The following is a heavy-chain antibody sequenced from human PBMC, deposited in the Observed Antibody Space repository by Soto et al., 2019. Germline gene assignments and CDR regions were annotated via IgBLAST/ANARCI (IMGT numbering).Heavy chain of an antibody. CDR2: IKPDGSEK. J-gene: IGHJ3*02. CDR1: AFTLSSYW. Sequence: EVQLVESGGGLVQPGGSLRLSCEASAFTLSSYWMSWVRQAPGKGLEWVANIKPDGSEKYYVDSVKGRFTISRDNTKNSLYLQMSTLRPDDTAIYSCARDYEFSFDIWGQVTLVTVSS. D-gene: IGHD3-22*01. CDR3: ARDYEFSFDI. V-gene: IGHV3-7*01.